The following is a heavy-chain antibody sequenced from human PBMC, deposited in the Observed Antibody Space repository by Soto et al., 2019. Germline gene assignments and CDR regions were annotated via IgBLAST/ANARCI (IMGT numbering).Heavy chain of an antibody. CDR2: ISGGGDGT. Sequence: EVQLLESGGGLVQPGGSLRLSCAASGFTFINYAMIWVRQAPGKGLEWVSTISGGGDGTYYADSVKGHFTISRDNSKNTLYLQMNSLTAEDTAIYYCAKKGLGSLKTFCSNSDCHYAFDLWGQGTVVNVSS. V-gene: IGHV3-23*01. CDR3: AKKGLGSLKTFCSNSDCHYAFDL. J-gene: IGHJ3*01. D-gene: IGHD2-8*01. CDR1: GFTFINYA.